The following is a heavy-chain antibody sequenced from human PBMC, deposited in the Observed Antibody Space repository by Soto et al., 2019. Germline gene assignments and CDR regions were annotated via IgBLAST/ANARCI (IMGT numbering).Heavy chain of an antibody. V-gene: IGHV1-3*01. J-gene: IGHJ6*02. CDR3: ARDACSGTSCHTQENYYAMDV. CDR1: GYTFTNYA. CDR2: INAGNGNT. Sequence: HVQLGQSGAEVKKPGASVQVSCKASGYTFTNYAMQWVRQAPGQRRKRMGWINAGNGNTKHSQKFQGRVTITRDTSGGTAYMELSSLRSEDTAVYYCARDACSGTSCHTQENYYAMDVWGQGTMVTVSS. D-gene: IGHD2-2*01.